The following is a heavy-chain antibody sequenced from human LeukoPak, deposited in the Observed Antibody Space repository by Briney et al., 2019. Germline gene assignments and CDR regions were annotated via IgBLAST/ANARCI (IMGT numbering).Heavy chain of an antibody. V-gene: IGHV4-59*01. D-gene: IGHD3-3*01. CDR3: ARVRPRDYDFWSGYRGYFDY. J-gene: IGHJ4*02. Sequence: SETLSLTCTVSGVSISSYHWSWIRQPPGKGLEWIAYIYYTGTTNYNPSLKSRVTMSVDTSKTQFSLRLSSVTAADTAVYYCARVRPRDYDFWSGYRGYFDYWGQGTLVTVSS. CDR1: GVSISSYH. CDR2: IYYTGTT.